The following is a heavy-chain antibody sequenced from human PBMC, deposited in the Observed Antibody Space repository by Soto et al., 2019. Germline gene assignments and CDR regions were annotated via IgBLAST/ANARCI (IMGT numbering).Heavy chain of an antibody. CDR3: ARDHPFGDYHFYFDY. D-gene: IGHD4-17*01. Sequence: QVQLVQSGAEVKKPGASVKVSCKASGYTFTGYYMHWVRQAPGQGLEWMGWINPNSGGTNYAQKFQGRVTMTRDTSISTAYMELSRLRSDDTAVYYCARDHPFGDYHFYFDYWGQGTLVTVSS. CDR2: INPNSGGT. J-gene: IGHJ4*02. V-gene: IGHV1-2*02. CDR1: GYTFTGYY.